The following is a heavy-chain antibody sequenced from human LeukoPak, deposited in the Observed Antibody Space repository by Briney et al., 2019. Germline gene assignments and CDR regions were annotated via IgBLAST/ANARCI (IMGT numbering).Heavy chain of an antibody. Sequence: PGGSLRLSCAASGFTFSSYWLHWARQAPGKGLVWVSCINSDGSSTSYADSVKGRFTISRDNAKNTLYLQKNSLRAEDTAVYYCARVNAKVATITGYYYGMDVWGQGTTVTVSS. CDR1: GFTFSSYW. D-gene: IGHD5-24*01. V-gene: IGHV3-74*01. J-gene: IGHJ6*02. CDR3: ARVNAKVATITGYYYGMDV. CDR2: INSDGSST.